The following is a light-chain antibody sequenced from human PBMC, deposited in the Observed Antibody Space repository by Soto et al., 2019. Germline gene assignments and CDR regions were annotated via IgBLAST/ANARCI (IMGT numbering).Light chain of an antibody. J-gene: IGLJ1*01. Sequence: SALTQPASVSGSPGQSITISCTGTSSDVGRYNYVSWYQQHPGRAPRLIIYDVTNRPSGVSNRFSGSKSGNTASLTISGLQAEDEADYYCNSYTGTSARYAFGTGTQLTVL. CDR1: SSDVGRYNY. V-gene: IGLV2-14*03. CDR3: NSYTGTSARYA. CDR2: DVT.